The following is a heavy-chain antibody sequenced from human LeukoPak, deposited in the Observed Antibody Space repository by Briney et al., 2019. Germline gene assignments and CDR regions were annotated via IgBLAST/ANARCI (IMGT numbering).Heavy chain of an antibody. CDR2: ISSGSSTI. CDR3: ARGRGSTVTPRGIFDY. CDR1: GFTFSNYW. V-gene: IGHV3-48*04. D-gene: IGHD4-17*01. Sequence: GGSLRLSCEGSGFTFSNYWMGWVRQAPGKGLEWVSYISSGSSTIYYADSVKGRFTISRDNAKNSLFLQVNSLRADDTAVYYCARGRGSTVTPRGIFDYWGQGTLVTVSS. J-gene: IGHJ4*02.